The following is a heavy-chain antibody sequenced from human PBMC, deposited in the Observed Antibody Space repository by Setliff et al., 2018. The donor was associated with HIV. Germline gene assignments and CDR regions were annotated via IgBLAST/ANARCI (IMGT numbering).Heavy chain of an antibody. D-gene: IGHD1-1*01. J-gene: IGHJ4*01. V-gene: IGHV4-38-2*01. CDR1: GYFVAGGYY. CDR2: IFHSGTT. CDR3: VRAPPGIQLLASTNGPYYFDY. Sequence: PSETLSFTCVVSGYFVAGGYYWGWIRQSPGKGLEWIGNIFHSGTTYYNPSLRSRITISVDTSKNQFFLNMTSVTAADTAVYYCVRAPPGIQLLASTNGPYYFDYWGHGTLVTVSS.